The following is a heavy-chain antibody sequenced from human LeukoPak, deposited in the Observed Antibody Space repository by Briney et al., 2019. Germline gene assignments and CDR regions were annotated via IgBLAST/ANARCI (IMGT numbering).Heavy chain of an antibody. CDR2: MNPNSGNT. V-gene: IGHV1-8*01. J-gene: IGHJ4*02. CDR1: GYTFTSYD. Sequence: ASVKVSCKASGYTFTSYDINWVRQATGQGLEWMGWMNPNSGNTGYAQKFQGRVTMTRNTSISTAYMELSSLRSEDTAVYYCARDRNYFEALHRSYWGQGTLVTVPS. D-gene: IGHD3-10*01. CDR3: ARDRNYFEALHRSY.